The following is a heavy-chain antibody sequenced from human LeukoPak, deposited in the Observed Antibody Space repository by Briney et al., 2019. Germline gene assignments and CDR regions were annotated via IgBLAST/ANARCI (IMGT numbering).Heavy chain of an antibody. J-gene: IGHJ4*02. D-gene: IGHD2-21*02. CDR3: ARDRGAYCGGDCYFGYFDY. Sequence: GRSLRLSCAASGFPFSSYGMHWVRQVPGKGLQWVALIWYNGSNKFYADSVKGRFTISRDNSKNTLYLQMNSLRAEDTAVYYCARDRGAYCGGDCYFGYFDYWGQGTLVTVSS. CDR1: GFPFSSYG. V-gene: IGHV3-33*01. CDR2: IWYNGSNK.